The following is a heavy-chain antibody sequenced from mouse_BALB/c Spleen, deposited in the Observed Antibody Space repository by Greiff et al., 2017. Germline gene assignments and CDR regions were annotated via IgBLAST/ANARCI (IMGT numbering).Heavy chain of an antibody. CDR2: ISSGGSYT. V-gene: IGHV5-6-4*01. CDR1: GFTFSSYT. Sequence: EVQVVESGGGLVKPGGSLKLSCAASGFTFSSYTMSWVRQTPEKRLEWVATISSGGSYTYYPDSVKGRFTISRDNAKNTLYLQMSSLKSEDTAMYYCTRDYYGYFDYWGQGTTLTVSS. D-gene: IGHD1-1*01. J-gene: IGHJ2*01. CDR3: TRDYYGYFDY.